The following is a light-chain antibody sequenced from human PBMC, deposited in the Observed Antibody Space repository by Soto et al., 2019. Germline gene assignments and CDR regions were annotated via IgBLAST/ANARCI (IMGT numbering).Light chain of an antibody. CDR2: GAS. Sequence: EIVMTQSPATLSVSPGEGATLSCRASQSLSTNLAWYQQKPGQAPRLLIYGASTRATGIPARFSGSGSGTEFTLTISNLQPEDFASYYCLQDYTYPWTFGQGTKGDIK. CDR3: LQDYTYPWT. CDR1: QSLSTN. V-gene: IGKV3-15*01. J-gene: IGKJ1*01.